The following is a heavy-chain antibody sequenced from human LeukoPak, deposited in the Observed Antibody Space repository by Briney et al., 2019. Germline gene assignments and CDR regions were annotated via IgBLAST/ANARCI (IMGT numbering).Heavy chain of an antibody. CDR3: ARGYSNYYYGMDV. D-gene: IGHD2-15*01. V-gene: IGHV3-30*03. J-gene: IGHJ6*01. Sequence: GRSLRLSCAASGFTFSSYGMHWVRQAPGKGLEWVAVISYDGSNKYYADSVKGRFTISRDNAKNSLYLHMNSLRADDTGIYYCARGYSNYYYGMDVWGQGTTVTVAS. CDR1: GFTFSSYG. CDR2: ISYDGSNK.